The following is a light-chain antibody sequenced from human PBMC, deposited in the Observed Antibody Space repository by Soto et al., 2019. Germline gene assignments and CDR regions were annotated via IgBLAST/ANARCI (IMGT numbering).Light chain of an antibody. CDR3: CSYAGSSTWV. V-gene: IGLV2-23*01. J-gene: IGLJ3*02. Sequence: QSVLTQPASVSGSPGQSITISCSGTSSDVGSYYHVSWYQHHPGKVPKLLIYGGTKRPSGVSNRFSGSKSGNTASLTISGLQAEDEAHYYCCSYAGSSTWVFGGGTKVTVL. CDR2: GGT. CDR1: SSDVGSYYH.